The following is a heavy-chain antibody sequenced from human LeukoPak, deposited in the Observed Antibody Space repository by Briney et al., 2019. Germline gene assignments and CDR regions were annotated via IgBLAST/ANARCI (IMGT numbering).Heavy chain of an antibody. D-gene: IGHD3-3*01. Sequence: GGSLRLSCAASGFTFSSYSMNWVRQAPGKGLEWVSSISSSSSYIYYADSVKGRFTISRDNAKNSLYLQMNSLRAEDTAVYYCARRQYYDFWSGYSWFDPSGQGTLVTVSS. CDR1: GFTFSSYS. CDR2: ISSSSSYI. J-gene: IGHJ5*02. V-gene: IGHV3-21*01. CDR3: ARRQYYDFWSGYSWFDP.